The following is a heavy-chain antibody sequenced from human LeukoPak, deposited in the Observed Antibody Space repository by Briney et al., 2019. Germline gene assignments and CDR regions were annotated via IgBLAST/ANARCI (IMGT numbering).Heavy chain of an antibody. J-gene: IGHJ4*02. Sequence: PGGSLRLSCAASGFTFSDYYMTWIRQAPGKGLEWLSSITSTGSTVYYADSVKGRFTVSRDNTKNSLSLQMTSLSAEDTAVYSCARVRSSGYSPFDYWGQGILGSVSS. V-gene: IGHV3-11*01. CDR3: ARVRSSGYSPFDY. CDR2: ITSTGSTV. D-gene: IGHD3-22*01. CDR1: GFTFSDYY.